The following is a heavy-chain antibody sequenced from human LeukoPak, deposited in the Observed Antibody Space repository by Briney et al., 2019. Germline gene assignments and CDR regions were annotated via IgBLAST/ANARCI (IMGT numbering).Heavy chain of an antibody. Sequence: GGSLRLSCAASEFDFNSHAMTWVRQAPGKGLEWVSAISISGSKTYYADSVKGRFTISRDNSKNTLYLQMNSLRAEDTAVYYCANEIRPNDYWGQGTQVTVSS. D-gene: IGHD4-17*01. CDR3: ANEIRPNDY. J-gene: IGHJ4*02. V-gene: IGHV3-23*01. CDR1: EFDFNSHA. CDR2: ISISGSKT.